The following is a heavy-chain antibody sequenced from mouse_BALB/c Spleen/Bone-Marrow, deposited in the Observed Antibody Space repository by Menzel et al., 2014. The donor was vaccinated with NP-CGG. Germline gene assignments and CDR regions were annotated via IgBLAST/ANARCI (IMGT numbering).Heavy chain of an antibody. CDR3: AKYWKGGSAKDY. CDR2: ISGYYGDA. D-gene: IGHD4-1*01. CDR1: GYTFTDYA. V-gene: IGHV1S137*01. Sequence: VQLQQSGAELVRPGVSVKISCKGSGYTFTDYAIHWVKQSHAKSLEWIGLISGYYGDAIYNQKFKGKATVTVDKSSRTAYMDLARLTCEDSSDYYGAKYWKGGSAKDYWGQGTSVTVSS. J-gene: IGHJ4*01.